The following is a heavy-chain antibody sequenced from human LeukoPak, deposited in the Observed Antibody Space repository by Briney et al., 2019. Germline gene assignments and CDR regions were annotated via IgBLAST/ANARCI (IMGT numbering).Heavy chain of an antibody. J-gene: IGHJ4*02. D-gene: IGHD3-22*01. CDR2: ISPSGGST. CDR3: ATDSGGSGYLFDY. Sequence: ASVKLSCKAFGYTFTGYWMHWVRQAPGQGPEWMGVISPSGGSTIYAQKFQGRVTMTEDTSTDTAYMELSSLRSEDTAVYYCATDSGGSGYLFDYWGQGTLVTVSS. CDR1: GYTFTGYW. V-gene: IGHV1-46*01.